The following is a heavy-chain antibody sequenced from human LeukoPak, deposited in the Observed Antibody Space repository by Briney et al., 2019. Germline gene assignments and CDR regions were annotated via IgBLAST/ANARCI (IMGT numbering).Heavy chain of an antibody. D-gene: IGHD3-22*01. V-gene: IGHV3-23*01. CDR2: ISGTDGSA. CDR1: GFTFSSYA. Sequence: PGGSLRLSCAASGFTFSSYAMSWVRQAPGKGLEWVSAISGTDGSAYYADSVKGRFTISRDNSKNTLYLQMNSLRAEDTAVYYCAKKFYEYYYDSSGRRKERWENDAFDIWGQGTMVTVSS. J-gene: IGHJ3*02. CDR3: AKKFYEYYYDSSGRRKERWENDAFDI.